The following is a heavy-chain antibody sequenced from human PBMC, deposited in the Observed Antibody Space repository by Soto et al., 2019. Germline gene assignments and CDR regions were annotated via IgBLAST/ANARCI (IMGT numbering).Heavy chain of an antibody. V-gene: IGHV3-30*18. CDR2: ISYDGSNT. D-gene: IGHD3-10*01. CDR1: GFTFSGYG. Sequence: QVQLVESGGGVVQPGRSLRLSCATSGFTFSGYGMHWVRQAPGKGLEWVAVISYDGSNTYYADSVKGRFTISRDNSKNTLFMQLNSLRTGNTAVYYCAKDPRGTYYYGSGSYTYYFDLWGQGTLVTVSS. CDR3: AKDPRGTYYYGSGSYTYYFDL. J-gene: IGHJ4*02.